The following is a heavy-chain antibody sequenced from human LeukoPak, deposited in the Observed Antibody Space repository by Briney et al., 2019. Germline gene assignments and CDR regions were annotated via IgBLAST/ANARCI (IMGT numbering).Heavy chain of an antibody. CDR1: GGSFSGYY. CDR2: TNHSGST. V-gene: IGHV4-34*01. D-gene: IGHD2-2*02. CDR3: ARGDGYCSSTSCYKGAQFDY. J-gene: IGHJ4*02. Sequence: SETLSLTCAVYGGSFSGYYWSWIRQPPGKGLEWIGETNHSGSTNYNPSLKSRVTISVDTSKNQFSLKLSSVTAADTAVYYCARGDGYCSSTSCYKGAQFDYWGQGTLVTVSS.